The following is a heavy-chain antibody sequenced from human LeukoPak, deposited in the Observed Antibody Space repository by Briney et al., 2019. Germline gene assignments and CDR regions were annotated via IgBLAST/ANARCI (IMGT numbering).Heavy chain of an antibody. V-gene: IGHV3-30-3*01. J-gene: IGHJ4*02. CDR3: VTDAGFLSSGSYQAPFDY. Sequence: PGGSLRLSCAASGFTFITYAMHWVRQAPGKGLEWVAIISYDGINEYYADSVKGRFTISRDNSKNTLYLQMNSLRAEDTAVYYCVTDAGFLSSGSYQAPFDYWGQGTLVTVSS. CDR2: ISYDGINE. CDR1: GFTFITYA. D-gene: IGHD1-26*01.